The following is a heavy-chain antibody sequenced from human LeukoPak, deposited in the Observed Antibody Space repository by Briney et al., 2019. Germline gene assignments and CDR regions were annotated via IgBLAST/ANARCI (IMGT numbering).Heavy chain of an antibody. CDR2: ISSSSSYI. CDR1: GFTFSSYS. CDR3: AKDDRGNEAPFDY. J-gene: IGHJ4*02. Sequence: GGSLRLSCAASGFTFSSYSMYWVRQAPGKGLEWVSSISSSSSYIYYADSVKGRFTISRDNAKNSLYLQMNSLRAEDTAVYYCAKDDRGNEAPFDYWGQGTLVTVSS. V-gene: IGHV3-21*01.